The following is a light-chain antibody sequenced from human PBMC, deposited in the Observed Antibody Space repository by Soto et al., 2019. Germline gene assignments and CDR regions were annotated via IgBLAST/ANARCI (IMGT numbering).Light chain of an antibody. CDR1: SSSAGSVYN. CDR3: QSYDSGLGGYVI. Sequence: QSVLTQPPSVSGAPGQRVTISCTGSSSSAGSVYNVHWYQQRPGTAPKLLIYDNTDRPSGVPDRFSGSKSGTSASLAITGLQAEDEADHYCQSYDSGLGGYVIFGGGTKLTVL. V-gene: IGLV1-40*01. J-gene: IGLJ2*01. CDR2: DNT.